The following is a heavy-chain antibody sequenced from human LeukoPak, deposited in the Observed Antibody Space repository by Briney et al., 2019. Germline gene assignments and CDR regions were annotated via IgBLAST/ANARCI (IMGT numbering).Heavy chain of an antibody. V-gene: IGHV3-23*01. CDR1: GFTFSSYG. D-gene: IGHD3-9*01. CDR3: AKTHEPYYDILTGTYY. CDR2: ISGSGGST. J-gene: IGHJ4*02. Sequence: GGSLRLSCAASGFTFSSYGMHWVRQAPGKGLEWVSAISGSGGSTYYADSVKGRFTISRDNSKNTLYLQMNSLRAEDTAVYYCAKTHEPYYDILTGTYYWGQGTLVTVSS.